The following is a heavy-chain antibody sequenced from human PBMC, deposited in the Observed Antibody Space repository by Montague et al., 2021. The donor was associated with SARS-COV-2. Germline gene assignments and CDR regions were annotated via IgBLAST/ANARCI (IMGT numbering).Heavy chain of an antibody. J-gene: IGHJ3*02. D-gene: IGHD4-17*01. CDR3: AMRGGALDAFDI. CDR2: IYYSGST. V-gene: IGHV4-39*01. Sequence: SETLSLTCTVSGGSIRTSSYYWGWIRQPPGKGLDWIGCIYYSGSTYSNPSLKSRVTISVDTSKNQFSLKLSSVTAADTAVYYCAMRGGALDAFDIWGQGTMVTVSS. CDR1: GGSIRTSSYY.